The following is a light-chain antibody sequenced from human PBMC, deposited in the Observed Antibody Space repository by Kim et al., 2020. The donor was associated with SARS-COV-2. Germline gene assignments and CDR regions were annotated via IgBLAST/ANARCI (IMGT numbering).Light chain of an antibody. CDR1: SGHSSYA. J-gene: IGLJ3*02. CDR2: LNSDGSH. Sequence: QPVLTQSPSASASLGASVKLTCTLSSGHSSYAIAWHQQQPEKGPRYLMKLNSDGSHSEGDGIPDRFSGSSSGAERYLTISSLQSEDEADYYCQTWGTGIHVFGGGTQLTVL. V-gene: IGLV4-69*01. CDR3: QTWGTGIHV.